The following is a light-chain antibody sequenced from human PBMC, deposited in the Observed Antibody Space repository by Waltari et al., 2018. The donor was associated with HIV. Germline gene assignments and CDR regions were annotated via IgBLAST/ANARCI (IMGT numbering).Light chain of an antibody. CDR2: EAI. V-gene: IGLV2-23*01. J-gene: IGLJ2*01. Sequence: QSALTQPASVSGSPGQSITISCTGTSSDVGNYNLVSWYQQHPGKAPKLIIYEAIKRPSGVSDRISGSKSASTASLTLSGLQADDEADYFCSSYGGSSIWLFGGGTKLTVL. CDR1: SSDVGNYNL. CDR3: SSYGGSSIWL.